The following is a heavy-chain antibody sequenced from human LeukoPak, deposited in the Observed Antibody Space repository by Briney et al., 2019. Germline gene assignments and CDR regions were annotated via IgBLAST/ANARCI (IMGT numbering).Heavy chain of an antibody. D-gene: IGHD3-10*01. CDR1: GFTFSNAW. J-gene: IGHJ6*02. V-gene: IGHV3-15*01. CDR2: IKSKTDGGTT. Sequence: GGSLRLSCAASGFTFSNAWMSWVRQAPGKGLEWVGRIKSKTDGGTTDYAAPVKGRFTISRDDSKNTLYLQMNSLKTEDTAVYYCTTENLLRFGRYYYYGMDVWGQGTTVTISS. CDR3: TTENLLRFGRYYYYGMDV.